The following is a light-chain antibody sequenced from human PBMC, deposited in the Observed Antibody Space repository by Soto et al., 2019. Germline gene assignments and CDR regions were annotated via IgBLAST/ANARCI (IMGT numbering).Light chain of an antibody. CDR2: GAS. CDR3: QQYNSWPPT. CDR1: QSVSSN. J-gene: IGKJ1*01. V-gene: IGKV3-15*01. Sequence: LVMTQSPATLSVTPGERATLSCRASQSVSSNLAWYQQKPGQAPRLIIYGASTRATGIPARFSGSGSGTEFTLTISSLQSEDVAVYYCQQYNSWPPTFGQGTKVDI.